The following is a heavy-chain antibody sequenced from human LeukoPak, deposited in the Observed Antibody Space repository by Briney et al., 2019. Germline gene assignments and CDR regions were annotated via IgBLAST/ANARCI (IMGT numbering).Heavy chain of an antibody. CDR2: MNPNSGNT. V-gene: IGHV1-8*01. CDR3: ARGGYSSGWLKGYYYYYMDV. Sequence: ASVKVSCKASGYTFTSYDINWVRQATGQGLEWMGWMNPNSGNTGYAQKFQGRVTMTRDTSISTAYMELSRLRSDDTAVYYCARGGYSSGWLKGYYYYYMDVWGKGTTVTISS. CDR1: GYTFTSYD. D-gene: IGHD6-19*01. J-gene: IGHJ6*03.